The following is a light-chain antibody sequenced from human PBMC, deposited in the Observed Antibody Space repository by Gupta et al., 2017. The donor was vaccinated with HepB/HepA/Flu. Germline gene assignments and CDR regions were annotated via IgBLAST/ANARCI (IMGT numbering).Light chain of an antibody. Sequence: EIVLTQSPATLSLSPGERATLSCRASQSVSSYLAWYQQKPGQAPRLLIYDASNRATGIPARLSGSGSGTEFTVTISSLGPEDFAVYYCEQRSNWPRTFGQGTKVEIK. CDR3: EQRSNWPRT. CDR2: DAS. J-gene: IGKJ1*01. CDR1: QSVSSY. V-gene: IGKV3-11*01.